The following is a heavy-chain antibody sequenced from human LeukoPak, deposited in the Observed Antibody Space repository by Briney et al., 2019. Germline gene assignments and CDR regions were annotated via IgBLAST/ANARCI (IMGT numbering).Heavy chain of an antibody. CDR1: GGSISTTNYY. D-gene: IGHD6-13*01. Sequence: SETLSLTCTVSGGSISTTNYYWGWIRQSPGKGLEWFGCVYYSGSTYYNPSLKSRVTISVDTSKNQFSLKLSSVTAADTAVYYCARVVAVSSWYDGYFDYWGQGTLVTVSS. CDR2: VYYSGST. V-gene: IGHV4-39*07. CDR3: ARVVAVSSWYDGYFDY. J-gene: IGHJ4*02.